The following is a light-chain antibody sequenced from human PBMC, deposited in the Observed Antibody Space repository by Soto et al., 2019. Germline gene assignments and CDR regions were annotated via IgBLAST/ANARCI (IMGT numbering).Light chain of an antibody. J-gene: IGKJ1*01. Sequence: IQMPQSPITLSAAVGGSVPITFRASQTISRWLAWYQQKPGKAPKLLIYDASSLESGVPSRFSGSGSGTEFILTISSLQPDDFASYCCQHYGGMWTFGQGTKVDIK. CDR1: QTISRW. V-gene: IGKV1-5*01. CDR3: QHYGGMWT. CDR2: DAS.